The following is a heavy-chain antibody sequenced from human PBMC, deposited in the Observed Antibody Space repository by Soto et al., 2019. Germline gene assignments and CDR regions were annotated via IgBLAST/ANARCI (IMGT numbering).Heavy chain of an antibody. CDR1: GGTFSSYA. Sequence: QVQLVQSGAEVKKPGSSVKVSCKASGGTFSSYAISWVRQAPGQGLEWMGGIIPIFGTANYAQKFQGRVTITADESTSTAYMELSSLRSEDTAVYYCARDHRICSSTSCYVGFDPWGQGTLVTVSS. V-gene: IGHV1-69*01. CDR2: IIPIFGTA. CDR3: ARDHRICSSTSCYVGFDP. D-gene: IGHD2-2*01. J-gene: IGHJ5*02.